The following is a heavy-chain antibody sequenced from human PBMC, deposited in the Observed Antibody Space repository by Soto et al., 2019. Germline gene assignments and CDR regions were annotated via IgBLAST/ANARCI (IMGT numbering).Heavy chain of an antibody. V-gene: IGHV4-39*01. CDR1: GVSISRSSYY. J-gene: IGHJ4*02. CDR2: IYFSGST. CDR3: ARSVRGGVTLSLEDRYNFDY. Sequence: SEALSLTCTVSGVSISRSSYYWGWVRQPPGKGLEWIGAIYFSGSTYYDPSLQSRVTISVDTSKNQFSLKMRSVTAADTAVYYCARSVRGGVTLSLEDRYNFDYWGQGTLVT. D-gene: IGHD3-10*01.